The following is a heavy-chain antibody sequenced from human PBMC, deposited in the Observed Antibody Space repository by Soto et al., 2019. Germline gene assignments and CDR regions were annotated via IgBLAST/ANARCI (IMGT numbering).Heavy chain of an antibody. CDR1: GDSISSGGYF. V-gene: IGHV4-31*03. Sequence: PSETLSPTCTASGDSISSGGYFWNWIRHHPGKGLEWIGYIFYSGTTFYTPSLKSRLSISVDTSNNQFSLNLTSVTAADTAVYFCASGRLRWRYFDYWGQGDLVTVSS. D-gene: IGHD4-17*01. J-gene: IGHJ4*02. CDR3: ASGRLRWRYFDY. CDR2: IFYSGTT.